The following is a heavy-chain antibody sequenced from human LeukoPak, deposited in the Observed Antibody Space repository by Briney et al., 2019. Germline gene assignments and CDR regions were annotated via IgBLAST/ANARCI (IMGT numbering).Heavy chain of an antibody. D-gene: IGHD3-3*01. CDR1: GFTFSSYA. V-gene: IGHV3-30-3*01. CDR3: ARDPILPITIFGVVRDGWRRHQSYYYYGMGV. Sequence: PGGSLRLSCAASGFTFSSYAMHWVRQAPGKGLEWVAVISYDGSNKYYADSVKGRFTISRDNSKNTLYLQMNSLRAEDTAVYYCARDPILPITIFGVVRDGWRRHQSYYYYGMGVWGQGTTVTVSS. J-gene: IGHJ6*02. CDR2: ISYDGSNK.